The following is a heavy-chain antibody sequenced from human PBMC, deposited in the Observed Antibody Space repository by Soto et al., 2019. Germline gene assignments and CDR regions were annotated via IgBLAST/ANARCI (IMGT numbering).Heavy chain of an antibody. CDR3: ARDSGLDYYDSSGPNTRNYYYYGMDV. D-gene: IGHD3-22*01. CDR1: GGSIRSGDYY. CDR2: IYYSGST. V-gene: IGHV4-30-4*01. J-gene: IGHJ6*02. Sequence: PSETLSLTCTVSGGSIRSGDYYWSWIRQPPGKGLEWIGYIYYSGSTYYNPSLKSRVTISVDTSKNQFSLKLSSVTAADTAVYYCARDSGLDYYDSSGPNTRNYYYYGMDVWGQGTTVTVSS.